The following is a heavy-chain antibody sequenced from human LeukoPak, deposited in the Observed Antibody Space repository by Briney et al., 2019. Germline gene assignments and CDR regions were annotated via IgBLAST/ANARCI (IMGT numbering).Heavy chain of an antibody. J-gene: IGHJ5*02. CDR3: ARDRWFDP. CDR1: GFTFSSYS. V-gene: IGHV3-21*01. CDR2: ISSSSSHI. Sequence: TGGSLRLSCAASGFTFSSYSMNWVRQAPGKGLEWVSSISSSSSHIYYADSVKGRFTISRDNAKNSLYLQMNSLRAEDTAVYYCARDRWFDPWGQGTLVTVSS.